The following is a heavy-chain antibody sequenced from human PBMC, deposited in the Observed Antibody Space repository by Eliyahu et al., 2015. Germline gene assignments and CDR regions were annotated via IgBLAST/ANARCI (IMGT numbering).Heavy chain of an antibody. V-gene: IGHV4-30-4*01. CDR2: IYYSGST. CDR1: GGSISSGHYY. J-gene: IGHJ5*02. D-gene: IGHD2-2*01. CDR3: ARERARRVVPAAMWPAGRNWFDP. Sequence: QVQLQESGPGLVKPSQTLSLTCTVSGGSISSGHYYXSWXRQPPGKGLEWIGYIYYSGSTYYNPSLKSRVTISVDTSKNQFSLKLSSVTAADTAVYYCARERARRVVPAAMWPAGRNWFDPWGQGTLVTVSS.